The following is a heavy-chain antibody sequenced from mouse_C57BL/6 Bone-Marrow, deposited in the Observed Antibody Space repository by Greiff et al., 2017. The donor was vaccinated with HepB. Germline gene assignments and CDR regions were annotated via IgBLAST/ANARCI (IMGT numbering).Heavy chain of an antibody. Sequence: VQLKESGGDLVKPGGSLKLSCAASGFTFSSYGMSWVRQTPDKRLEWVATISSGGSYTHYPDSVKGRFTISRDNAKNTLYLQMSSLKSEDTAMYYCAKGGVCPSFAYWGQGTLVTVSA. V-gene: IGHV5-6*01. J-gene: IGHJ3*01. CDR1: GFTFSSYG. CDR3: AKGGVCPSFAY. D-gene: IGHD2-10*02. CDR2: ISSGGSYT.